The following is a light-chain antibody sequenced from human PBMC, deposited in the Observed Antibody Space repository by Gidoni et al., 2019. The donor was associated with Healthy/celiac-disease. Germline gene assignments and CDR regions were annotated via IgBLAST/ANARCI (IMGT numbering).Light chain of an antibody. J-gene: IGKJ4*01. Sequence: EIVLTQSPATLSLSPGERATLPCRASQSVSSYLAWYQQKPGQAPRLLIYDASNRATGIPARFSGSGSGTDFTLTISSLEPEDFAVYYWQQRSNWPPLTFGGGTKVEIK. V-gene: IGKV3-11*01. CDR1: QSVSSY. CDR2: DAS. CDR3: QQRSNWPPLT.